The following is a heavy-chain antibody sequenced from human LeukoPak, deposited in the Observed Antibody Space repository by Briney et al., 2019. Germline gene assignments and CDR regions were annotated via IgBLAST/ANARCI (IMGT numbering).Heavy chain of an antibody. J-gene: IGHJ4*02. Sequence: PSETLSLTCSVSGDSISTYYWSWIRQPPGKGLEWIGYNSGRTNYNPSLKSRVTISVDTSKNQFSLRLSSVTAADTAVYYCARGGVGATDYWGQGTLVTVSS. CDR1: GDSISTYY. CDR2: NSGRT. V-gene: IGHV4-59*12. D-gene: IGHD1-26*01. CDR3: ARGGVGATDY.